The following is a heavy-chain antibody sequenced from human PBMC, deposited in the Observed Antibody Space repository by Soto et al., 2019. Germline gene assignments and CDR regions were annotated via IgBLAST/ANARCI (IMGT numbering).Heavy chain of an antibody. CDR1: GGSISSYY. Sequence: SETLSLTCTVSGGSISSYYWSWIRQPPGKGLEWIGYIYYSGSTNYNPSLKSRVTISVDTSKNQFSLKLSSVTAADTAVYYCARDQGYCSGGSCHPYYYYYYMDVWGKGTTVTVSS. CDR2: IYYSGST. J-gene: IGHJ6*03. CDR3: ARDQGYCSGGSCHPYYYYYYMDV. D-gene: IGHD2-15*01. V-gene: IGHV4-59*01.